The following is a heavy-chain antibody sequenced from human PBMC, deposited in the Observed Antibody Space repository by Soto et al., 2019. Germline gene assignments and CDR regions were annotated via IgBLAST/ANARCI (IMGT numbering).Heavy chain of an antibody. CDR1: GYTFTSYG. CDR3: AREMVRGVGSDY. J-gene: IGHJ4*02. V-gene: IGHV1-18*01. CDR2: ISTYNGNT. Sequence: QVQLVQSGAEVKKPGASVKVSCKASGYTFTSYGISWVRQAPGQGLEWMGWISTYNGNTKYAQKLQGRVTMTTDTAKSKAYMELRSLRSDDTAVFYCAREMVRGVGSDYWGQGTLVTVSS. D-gene: IGHD3-10*01.